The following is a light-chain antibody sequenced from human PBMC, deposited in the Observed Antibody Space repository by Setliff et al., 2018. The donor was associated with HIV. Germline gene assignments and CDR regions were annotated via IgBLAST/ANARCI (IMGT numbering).Light chain of an antibody. J-gene: IGLJ1*01. Sequence: SVLTQPASVSGSPGQSITISCTGTSDNFGSYNLVSWYQQHPGKAPKLMIYEGTKRPSGVSNRFSGSKSGNTASLTISGLQAEDEADYYCCSYAGTNILYVFGTGTKVTVL. CDR2: EGT. V-gene: IGLV2-23*01. CDR1: SDNFGSYNL. CDR3: CSYAGTNILYV.